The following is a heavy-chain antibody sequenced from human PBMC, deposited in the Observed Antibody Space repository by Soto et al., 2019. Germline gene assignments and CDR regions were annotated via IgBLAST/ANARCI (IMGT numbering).Heavy chain of an antibody. CDR1: GFSLSTSGVG. J-gene: IGHJ6*02. CDR2: IYWDDDK. CDR3: AHWGHCISTSSGCYYYGMDV. V-gene: IGHV2-5*02. Sequence: QITLKESGPTLVKPTQTLTLTCTFSGFSLSTSGVGVGWIRQPPGKALEWLALIYWDDDKRYSPSLKSRLTITKDTSKNQVVLTMTNMDPVDTATYYCAHWGHCISTSSGCYYYGMDVWGQGTTVTVSS. D-gene: IGHD2-2*01.